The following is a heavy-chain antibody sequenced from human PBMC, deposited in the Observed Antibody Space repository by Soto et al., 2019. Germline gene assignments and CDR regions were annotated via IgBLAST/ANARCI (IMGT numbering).Heavy chain of an antibody. Sequence: ASVKVSCKASGYTFTGYYMHWVRQAPGQGLEWMGWINPNSGGTNYAQKFQGWVTMTRDTSISTAYMELSRLRSDDTAVYYCAREGVGRLAVDGFYYYYGMDVWGQGTTVPVSS. CDR1: GYTFTGYY. CDR2: INPNSGGT. V-gene: IGHV1-2*04. J-gene: IGHJ6*02. CDR3: AREGVGRLAVDGFYYYYGMDV. D-gene: IGHD6-19*01.